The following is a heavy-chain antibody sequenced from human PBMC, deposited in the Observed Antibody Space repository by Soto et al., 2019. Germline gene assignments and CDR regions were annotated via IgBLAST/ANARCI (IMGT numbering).Heavy chain of an antibody. CDR2: IYDSGST. Sequence: NPSETLSLTCSVSGGSISSGEYSWSWIRQPPGKGLEWIGFIYDSGSTYYIPSLRSRVSISVDTSKNQFSLKLYSVTAADTAVYYCARRLRYYFDYWGQGTVVTVSP. D-gene: IGHD4-17*01. V-gene: IGHV4-30-4*01. CDR3: ARRLRYYFDY. CDR1: GGSISSGEYS. J-gene: IGHJ4*02.